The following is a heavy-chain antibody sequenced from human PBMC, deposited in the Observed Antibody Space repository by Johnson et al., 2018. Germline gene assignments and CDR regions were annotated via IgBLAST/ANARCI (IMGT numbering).Heavy chain of an antibody. J-gene: IGHJ6*02. CDR3: ARGQPSSTVITGDV. V-gene: IGHV3-33*01. D-gene: IGHD4-11*01. CDR2: IWFDGSNK. CDR1: GFIFSSYC. Sequence: QVQLVQSGGGVVQPGRSLRLSCAASGFIFSSYCMHWVRQAPGKGLEWVAVIWFDGSNKYYADSVKGRFTISRDNSKNTLYVQMSSLRVEDTAIYYCARGQPSSTVITGDVWGQGTTVTVSS.